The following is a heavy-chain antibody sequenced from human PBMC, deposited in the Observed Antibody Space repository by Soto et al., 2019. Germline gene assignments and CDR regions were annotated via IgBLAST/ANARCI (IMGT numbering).Heavy chain of an antibody. CDR3: ARRVTGGGERFDP. J-gene: IGHJ5*02. V-gene: IGHV4-30-4*01. Sequence: QVQLQESGPGLVKPSQTLSLTCTVSGGSISSANDYWTWIRQTPGKGLEWIGYIYYSGSTNYNPSRKSRVTISLDTSKNQFALSLNSVTVADTAVYYCARRVTGGGERFDPWGQGSLVTVFS. CDR2: IYYSGST. CDR1: GGSISSANDY. D-gene: IGHD7-27*01.